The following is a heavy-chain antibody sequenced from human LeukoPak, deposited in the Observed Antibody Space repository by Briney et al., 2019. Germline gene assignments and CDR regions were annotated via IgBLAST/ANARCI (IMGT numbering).Heavy chain of an antibody. V-gene: IGHV3-48*02. J-gene: IGHJ5*02. Sequence: QPGGSLRLSCAASGFTFSSYSMNWVRQAPGKGLEWVSYISSSGSTKYYADSVKGRFTIFRDNAQNSLYLQMNSLRDEDTAVYYCAIEGYCSGGTCYTNWFDTWGQGTLVTVSS. CDR2: ISSSGSTK. CDR3: AIEGYCSGGTCYTNWFDT. D-gene: IGHD2-15*01. CDR1: GFTFSSYS.